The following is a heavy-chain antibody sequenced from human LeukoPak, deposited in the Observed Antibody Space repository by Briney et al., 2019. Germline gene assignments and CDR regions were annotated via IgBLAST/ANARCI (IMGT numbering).Heavy chain of an antibody. D-gene: IGHD3-3*01. J-gene: IGHJ4*02. V-gene: IGHV3-23*01. CDR2: ISGSGSST. CDR1: GFTFSSYD. CDR3: AKRSGGPNPFDY. Sequence: PGGTLRLSCAASGFTFSSYDMSWVRQAPGKGLEWVSDISGSGSSTYYADSVKGRFTISRDNSKNTLYLQMNSLRAEDTAVYYCAKRSGGPNPFDYWGQGAVVIVSS.